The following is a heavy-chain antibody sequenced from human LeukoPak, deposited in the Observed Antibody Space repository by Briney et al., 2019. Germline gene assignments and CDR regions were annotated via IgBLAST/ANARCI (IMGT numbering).Heavy chain of an antibody. D-gene: IGHD3-10*01. CDR2: ISGSGGST. Sequence: GGSLRLSCAASGFTFSSYAMSWVRQAPGKGLEWVSAISGSGGSTYYADSVKGRFTISRDNSKNTLYLQMNSLRAEDTAVYYWSEGGKWWWSRWQVRGVYYPFDYWGQGTLVTVSS. CDR3: SEGGKWWWSRWQVRGVYYPFDY. J-gene: IGHJ4*02. CDR1: GFTFSSYA. V-gene: IGHV3-23*01.